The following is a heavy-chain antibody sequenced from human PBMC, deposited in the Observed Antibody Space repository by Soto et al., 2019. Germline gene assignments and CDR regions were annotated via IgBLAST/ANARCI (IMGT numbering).Heavy chain of an antibody. V-gene: IGHV2-5*02. J-gene: IGHJ4*02. Sequence: QITLKESGPPLVNPTQTLTLTCTFSGFSLSTSGVGVGWIRQPPGKALEWLALIYWDDDKRYSPSLKSRLTITKDTSKNQVVLTMTNMDPVDTATYYCAHRRRYCSSTSCYSSIDYWGQGTLVTVSS. CDR3: AHRRRYCSSTSCYSSIDY. D-gene: IGHD2-2*01. CDR2: IYWDDDK. CDR1: GFSLSTSGVG.